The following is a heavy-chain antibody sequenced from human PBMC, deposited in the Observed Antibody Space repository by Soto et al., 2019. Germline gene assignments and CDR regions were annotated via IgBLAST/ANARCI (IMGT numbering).Heavy chain of an antibody. CDR2: IYYSGST. J-gene: IGHJ6*02. CDR3: ARDLYGSGGIPYYYGMDV. Sequence: QVQLQESGPGLVKHSQTLSLTCTVSGGSISSGGYYWSWIRQHPGKGLEWIGYIYYSGSTYYNPSLKSRVTISVDTSKNQFSLKLSSVTAADTAVYYCARDLYGSGGIPYYYGMDVWGQGTTVTVSS. D-gene: IGHD3-10*01. CDR1: GGSISSGGYY. V-gene: IGHV4-31*03.